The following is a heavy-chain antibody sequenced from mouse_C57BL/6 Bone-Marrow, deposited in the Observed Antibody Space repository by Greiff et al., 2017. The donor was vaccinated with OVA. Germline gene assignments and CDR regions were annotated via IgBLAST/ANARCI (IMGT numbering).Heavy chain of an antibody. CDR1: GYTFTDYY. CDR2: IFPGSGST. CDR3: ARGYYGSSSYWYFDV. D-gene: IGHD1-1*01. J-gene: IGHJ1*03. V-gene: IGHV1-75*01. Sequence: QVQLQQSGPELVKPGASVKISCKASGYTFTDYYINWVKQRPGQGLEWIGWIFPGSGSTYYNEKFKGKATLTVDKSSSTAYMLLSSLTSEDSAVYFCARGYYGSSSYWYFDVWGTGTTVTVSS.